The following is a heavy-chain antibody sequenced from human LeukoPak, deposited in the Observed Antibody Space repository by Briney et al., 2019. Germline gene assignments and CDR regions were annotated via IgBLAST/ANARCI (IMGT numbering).Heavy chain of an antibody. Sequence: GGSLRLSCAASGFTFSSYSMNWVRQAPGKGLEWVSSIISVGSNIYYADSVKGRFTISRDNAKNSLYLQMNSLRAEDTAVYYCARFPNDDDYWGQGTLVTVSS. CDR1: GFTFSSYS. CDR3: ARFPNDDDY. D-gene: IGHD1-1*01. CDR2: IISVGSNI. J-gene: IGHJ4*02. V-gene: IGHV3-21*01.